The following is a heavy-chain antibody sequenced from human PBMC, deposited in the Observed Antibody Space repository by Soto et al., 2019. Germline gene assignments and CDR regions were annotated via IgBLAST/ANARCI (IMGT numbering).Heavy chain of an antibody. V-gene: IGHV3-30*18. CDR2: ISYDGSNK. Sequence: QVQLVESGGGVVQPGRSLRLSCAASGFTFSSYGMHWVRQAPGKGLEWVAVISYDGSNKYYADSVKGRFTISRDNSKNTLYLQMNSLRAEDTAVYYYAKDRRGSCYHWGQGTLVTVSS. CDR1: GFTFSSYG. D-gene: IGHD2-15*01. J-gene: IGHJ4*02. CDR3: AKDRRGSCYH.